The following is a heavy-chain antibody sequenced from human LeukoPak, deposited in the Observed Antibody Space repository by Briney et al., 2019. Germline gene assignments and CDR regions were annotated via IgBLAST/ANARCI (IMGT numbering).Heavy chain of an antibody. CDR1: GFTFSSYA. CDR3: AKGIEYSSSSSYDC. D-gene: IGHD6-13*01. V-gene: IGHV3-23*01. Sequence: GGSLRLSCAASGFTFSSYAMSWVRQAPGKGLEWVPAISGSGGSTYYADSVKGRFTISRDNSRNTLYLQMNSLRAEDTAVYYCAKGIEYSSSSSYDCWGQGTLVTVSS. CDR2: ISGSGGST. J-gene: IGHJ4*02.